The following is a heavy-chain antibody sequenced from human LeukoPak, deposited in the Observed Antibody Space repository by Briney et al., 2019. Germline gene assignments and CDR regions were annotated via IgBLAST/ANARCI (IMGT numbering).Heavy chain of an antibody. D-gene: IGHD4-17*01. CDR2: IYHSGST. CDR1: GGSISSSNW. V-gene: IGHV4-4*02. CDR3: ARSGSYGVNYFDN. J-gene: IGHJ4*02. Sequence: SETLSLTCAVSGGSISSSNWWSWVRQPPGRGLEGIGEIYHSGSTNYNPSLKSRVTISVDKSKNQFSLKLSSVTAADTAVYYCARSGSYGVNYFDNWGQGTLVTVSS.